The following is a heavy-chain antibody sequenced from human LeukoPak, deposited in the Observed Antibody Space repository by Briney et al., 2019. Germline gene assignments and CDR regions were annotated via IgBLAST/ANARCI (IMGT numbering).Heavy chain of an antibody. CDR2: IYYSQST. J-gene: IGHJ4*02. V-gene: IGHV4-59*12. CDR1: GGSISSYY. D-gene: IGHD3-10*01. CDR3: ARVGADGSGFLFDY. Sequence: SETLSLTCTVSGGSISSYYWSWIRQPPGKGLELIGYIYYSQSTNYNPSLKSRVTISVDTSKNQFSLKLSSVTAADTAVYYCARVGADGSGFLFDYWGQGTLVTVSS.